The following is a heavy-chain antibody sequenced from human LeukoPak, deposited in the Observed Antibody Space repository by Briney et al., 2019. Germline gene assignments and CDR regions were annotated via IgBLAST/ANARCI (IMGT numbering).Heavy chain of an antibody. CDR2: ISTSSSYI. V-gene: IGHV3-21*01. Sequence: GGSLRLSCAASGFTFSSYSMNWVRQAPGKGLEWVSSISTSSSYIYYADSLKGQFTISRDNAKNSLYLQMNSLRAEDTAVYYCARSYCSSTTCGFDPWGQGTLVTVSS. J-gene: IGHJ5*02. D-gene: IGHD2-2*01. CDR1: GFTFSSYS. CDR3: ARSYCSSTTCGFDP.